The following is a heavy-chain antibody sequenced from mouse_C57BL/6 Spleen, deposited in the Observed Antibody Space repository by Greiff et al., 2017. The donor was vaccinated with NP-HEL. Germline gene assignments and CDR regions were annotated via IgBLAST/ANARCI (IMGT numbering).Heavy chain of an antibody. CDR1: GYTFTDYE. D-gene: IGHD2-5*01. V-gene: IGHV1-15*01. Sequence: QVQLQQSGAELVRPGASVTLSCKASGYTFTDYEMHWVKQTPVHGLEWIGAIDPETGGTAYNQKFKGKAILTADKSSSTAYMELRSLTSEDSAVYYCTRWAYYSNYLYYYAMDYWGQGTSVTVSS. CDR2: IDPETGGT. CDR3: TRWAYYSNYLYYYAMDY. J-gene: IGHJ4*01.